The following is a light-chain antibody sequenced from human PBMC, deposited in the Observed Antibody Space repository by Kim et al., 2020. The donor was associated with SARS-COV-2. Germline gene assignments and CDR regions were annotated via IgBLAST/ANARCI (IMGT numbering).Light chain of an antibody. V-gene: IGLV3-19*01. Sequence: SSELTQDPAVSVALGQTVRITCQGDSLRSYYAGWYQQKPGQAPVLVIYGKNNRPSGIPDRFSGSSSGNTASLTITGAQAEDEADYYCNSRDTSGEVVFGGGTQLTVL. CDR1: SLRSYY. CDR3: NSRDTSGEVV. CDR2: GKN. J-gene: IGLJ2*01.